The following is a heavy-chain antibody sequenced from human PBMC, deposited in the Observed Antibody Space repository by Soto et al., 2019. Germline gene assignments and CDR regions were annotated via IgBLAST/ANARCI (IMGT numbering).Heavy chain of an antibody. CDR2: IECYDDK. CDR3: ARDTAMADLLGYYGMDV. D-gene: IGHD5-18*01. CDR1: GLSLSTSGGR. V-gene: IGHV2-70*01. Sequence: GLRRLNRTPPLTLTCHFCGLSLSTSGGRVRWLRPAPANALEWLALIECYDDKYYSTSLKNRLTISKDTSKNQVVLTMTNMDPVDTATYYCARDTAMADLLGYYGMDVWGQGTTVTVSS. J-gene: IGHJ6*01.